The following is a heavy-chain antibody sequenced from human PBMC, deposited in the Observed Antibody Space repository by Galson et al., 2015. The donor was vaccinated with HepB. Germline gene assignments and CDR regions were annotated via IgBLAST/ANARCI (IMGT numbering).Heavy chain of an antibody. Sequence: SLRLSCAASGFTFSSYAMSWVRQAPGKGLEWVSAISGSGGSTYYADSVKGRFTISRDNSKNTLYLQMNSLRAEDTAVYYCAKVSGVYSSSSYFDYWGQGTLVTVSS. CDR1: GFTFSSYA. V-gene: IGHV3-23*01. CDR2: ISGSGGST. D-gene: IGHD6-6*01. CDR3: AKVSGVYSSSSYFDY. J-gene: IGHJ4*02.